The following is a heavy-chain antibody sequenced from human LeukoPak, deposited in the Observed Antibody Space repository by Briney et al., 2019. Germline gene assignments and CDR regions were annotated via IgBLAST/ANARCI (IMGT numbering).Heavy chain of an antibody. Sequence: ASVKVSCKASGYTFTSYDINWVRQAPGQGLEWMGGIIPIFGTANYAQKFQGRVTITTDESTSTAYMELSSLRSDDTAVYYCVRDWPGSSSWYNYWGQGTLVTVSS. CDR1: GYTFTSYD. CDR2: IIPIFGTA. J-gene: IGHJ4*02. CDR3: VRDWPGSSSWYNY. V-gene: IGHV1-69*05. D-gene: IGHD6-13*01.